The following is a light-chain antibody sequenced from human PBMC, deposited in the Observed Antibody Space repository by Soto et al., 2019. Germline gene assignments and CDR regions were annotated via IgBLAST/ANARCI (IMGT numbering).Light chain of an antibody. V-gene: IGKV2-28*01. CDR3: MQDLQTPGT. Sequence: DIVMTQSPLSLPVTPGEPASISCRSSQRLLHSNGNNYLDWFLQRPGQSAQLLIYLGSNRASGVPDRFSGSRSGTDFTLKISRVEAEDVGLYYCMQDLQTPGTVGQGNKLEIK. CDR1: QRLLHSNGNNY. CDR2: LGS. J-gene: IGKJ2*01.